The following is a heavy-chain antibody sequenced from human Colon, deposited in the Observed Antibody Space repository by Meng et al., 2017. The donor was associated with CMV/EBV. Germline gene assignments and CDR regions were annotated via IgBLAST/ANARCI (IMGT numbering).Heavy chain of an antibody. D-gene: IGHD6-13*01. J-gene: IGHJ4*02. CDR1: GIPIGGYS. Sequence: GGSLRLSCVASGIPIGGYSMHWVRQAPGKGLEWLAIKSSDGSIETYADSVKGRFFISRDHSKSSVYLEMKSLRSDDTAVYYCTEMGADIAAAAHFDGWGQGTLVTVSS. CDR2: KSSDGSIE. V-gene: IGHV3-30-3*01. CDR3: TEMGADIAAAAHFDG.